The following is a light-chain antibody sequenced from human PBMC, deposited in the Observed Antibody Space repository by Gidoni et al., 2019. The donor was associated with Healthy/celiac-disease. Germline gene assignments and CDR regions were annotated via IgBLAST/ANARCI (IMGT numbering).Light chain of an antibody. CDR2: DAS. J-gene: IGKJ3*01. CDR1: HNIRNF. Sequence: DIQMSQSPSSLSASVGDRVTITCRASHNIRNFLAWFQQEPGKAPKSLIYDASSLQRGVPSKFSGSGSGTDFTLTISGLQPEDFATYYCQHYFSYPFTIGPGTKVELK. CDR3: QHYFSYPFT. V-gene: IGKV1-16*02.